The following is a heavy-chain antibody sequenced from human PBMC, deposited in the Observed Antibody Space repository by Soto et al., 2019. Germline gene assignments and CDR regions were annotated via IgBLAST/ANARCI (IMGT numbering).Heavy chain of an antibody. Sequence: QVQLVQSAAEVKKPGSSVKISCKASGDTFINYSFSWMRQAPGQGLEWMGGIVPMSGGPNSAEKFHDRLTITADQSTGTVTMQLSRLTSDDTAVYYCARVGIRLSPADLGGGYHCEGLDVWGQGTNVTVS. J-gene: IGHJ6*02. CDR2: IVPMSGGP. CDR1: GDTFINYS. D-gene: IGHD2-2*01. V-gene: IGHV1-69*01. CDR3: ARVGIRLSPADLGGGYHCEGLDV.